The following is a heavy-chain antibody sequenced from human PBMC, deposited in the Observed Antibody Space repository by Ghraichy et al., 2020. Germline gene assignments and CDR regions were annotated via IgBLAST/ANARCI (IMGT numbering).Heavy chain of an antibody. V-gene: IGHV4-34*01. CDR1: GGSFSGYY. Sequence: SETLSLTCAVYGGSFSGYYWSWIRQPPGKGLEWIGEINHSGSTNYNPSLKSRVTISVDTSKNQFSLKLSSVTAADTAVYYCAREGSWQWHDAFDIWGQGTMVTVSS. CDR2: INHSGST. CDR3: AREGSWQWHDAFDI. D-gene: IGHD6-19*01. J-gene: IGHJ3*02.